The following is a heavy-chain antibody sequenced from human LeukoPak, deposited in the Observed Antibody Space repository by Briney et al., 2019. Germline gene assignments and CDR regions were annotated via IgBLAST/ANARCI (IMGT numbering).Heavy chain of an antibody. V-gene: IGHV1-46*01. CDR1: GYTFTNYY. Sequence: ASVKVSCKASGYTFTNYYMHWVRQAPGQGLEWMGIINSSAGSTSYAQKFQGRVTMTRDTSTSTAYMELSSLRSEDTAVYYCARGFRLSAIEDCFGPWGQGTLVTVSS. D-gene: IGHD2-2*02. J-gene: IGHJ5*02. CDR2: INSSAGST. CDR3: ARGFRLSAIEDCFGP.